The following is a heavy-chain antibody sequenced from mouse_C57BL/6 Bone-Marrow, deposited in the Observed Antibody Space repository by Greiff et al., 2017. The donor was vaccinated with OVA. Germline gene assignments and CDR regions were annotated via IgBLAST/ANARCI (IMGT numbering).Heavy chain of an antibody. D-gene: IGHD1-1*01. Sequence: QVQLQQSGAELARPGASVKLSCKASGYTFTSYGISWVKQRTGQGLEWIGEIYPRSGNTYYNEKFKGKATLTADKSSSTAYMELRSLTSEDSAVYFCARSHYGPDYFDYGGQGTTLTVSS. CDR3: ARSHYGPDYFDY. V-gene: IGHV1-81*01. J-gene: IGHJ2*01. CDR2: IYPRSGNT. CDR1: GYTFTSYG.